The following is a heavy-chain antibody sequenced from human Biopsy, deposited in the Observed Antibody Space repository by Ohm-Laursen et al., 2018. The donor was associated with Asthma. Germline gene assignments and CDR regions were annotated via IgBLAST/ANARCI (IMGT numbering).Heavy chain of an antibody. Sequence: RSLRLSCSASGFTLTTYAIHWVRQAPGKGLEWVAVISYGGSTKYSADSVKGRFIVSRDISKNILSLQMNSLRPEDTAVYYCARDVVWFREVGGMDVWGQGTTVTVSS. CDR2: ISYGGSTK. CDR3: ARDVVWFREVGGMDV. V-gene: IGHV3-30*03. J-gene: IGHJ6*02. D-gene: IGHD3-10*01. CDR1: GFTLTTYA.